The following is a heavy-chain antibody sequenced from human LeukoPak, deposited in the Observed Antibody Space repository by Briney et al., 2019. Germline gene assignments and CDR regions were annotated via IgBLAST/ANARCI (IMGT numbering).Heavy chain of an antibody. J-gene: IGHJ5*02. Sequence: SETLSLTCAVYGGSFSGYYWNWIRQPPGKGLEWIGEINHSGSTNYNPSLKSRVTISVDTSKNQFSLKLSSVTAADTAVYYCARGFTAMVGRSNWFDPWGQGTLVTVSS. CDR3: ARGFTAMVGRSNWFDP. V-gene: IGHV4-34*01. CDR1: GGSFSGYY. CDR2: INHSGST. D-gene: IGHD5-18*01.